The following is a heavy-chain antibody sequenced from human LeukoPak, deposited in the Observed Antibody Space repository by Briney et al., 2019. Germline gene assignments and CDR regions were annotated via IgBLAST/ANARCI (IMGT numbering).Heavy chain of an antibody. CDR2: IVGSGGNT. CDR1: GFTFDNYV. Sequence: AETLRLSCAASGFTFDNYVITWVRQAPGKGLEWVSDIVGSGGNTFYANSVKGRFTISRDNSKNTLHLQMSSLRAEDSALFYCAKGSGYYGSNGEYYFVYWGQGALVTVSS. J-gene: IGHJ4*02. CDR3: AKGSGYYGSNGEYYFVY. V-gene: IGHV3-23*01. D-gene: IGHD4-23*01.